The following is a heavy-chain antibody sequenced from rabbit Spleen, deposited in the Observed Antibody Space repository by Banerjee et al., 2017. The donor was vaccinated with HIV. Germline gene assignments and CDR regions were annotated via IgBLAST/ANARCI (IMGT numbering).Heavy chain of an antibody. Sequence: QSLEESGGGLVQPEASLTLTCTASGFSFSSSYYMCWVRQAPGKGLEWIACIYGGSSGSTYYASWAKGRFTISKTSSTTVTLQMTSLTAADTATYFCAREGVGYNGHAYGGLWGPGTLVTVS. CDR3: AREGVGYNGHAYGGL. CDR2: IYGGSSGST. CDR1: GFSFSSSYY. J-gene: IGHJ4*01. D-gene: IGHD6-1*01. V-gene: IGHV1S40*01.